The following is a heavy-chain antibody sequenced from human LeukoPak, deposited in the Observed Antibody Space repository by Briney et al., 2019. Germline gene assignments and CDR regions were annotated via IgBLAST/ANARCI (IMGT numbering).Heavy chain of an antibody. CDR2: VIPIFGTA. V-gene: IGHV1-69*05. CDR1: GGTFSSYA. D-gene: IGHD6-13*01. J-gene: IGHJ5*02. CDR3: ARSDSSSWYWRYNWFDL. Sequence: SVKVSCKASGGTFSSYAISWVRQAPGQGLEWMGGVIPIFGTANYAQKFQGRVTITTDESTSTAYMELSSLRSEDTAVYYCARSDSSSWYWRYNWFDLWGQGILVTVSS.